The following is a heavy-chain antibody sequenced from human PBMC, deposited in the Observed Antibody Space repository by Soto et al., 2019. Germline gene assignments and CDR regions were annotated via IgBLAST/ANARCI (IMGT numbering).Heavy chain of an antibody. Sequence: EVQLLESGGGLVQPGGSLRLSCAASGFTFSSYAMSWVRQAPGKGLEWVSAISGSGGSTYYADSVKGRFTISRDNSKNTLYLQMNSLRAEDTAVYYCAKALWFGEFYYYYMDVWGKGTTVTVSS. D-gene: IGHD3-10*01. CDR1: GFTFSSYA. CDR2: ISGSGGST. V-gene: IGHV3-23*01. CDR3: AKALWFGEFYYYYMDV. J-gene: IGHJ6*03.